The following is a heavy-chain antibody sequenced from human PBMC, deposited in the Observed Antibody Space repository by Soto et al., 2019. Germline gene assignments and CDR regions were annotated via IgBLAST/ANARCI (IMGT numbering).Heavy chain of an antibody. CDR3: ARDQGYCSGGSCYPGYYYMDV. D-gene: IGHD2-15*01. CDR1: GFTFSSYS. CDR2: ISSSSSTI. V-gene: IGHV3-48*01. J-gene: IGHJ6*03. Sequence: GGSLRLSCAASGFTFSSYSMNWVRQAPGKGLEWVSYISSSSSTIYYADSVKGRFTISRDNAKNSLYLQMNSLRAEDTAVYYCARDQGYCSGGSCYPGYYYMDVWGKGTTVTVSS.